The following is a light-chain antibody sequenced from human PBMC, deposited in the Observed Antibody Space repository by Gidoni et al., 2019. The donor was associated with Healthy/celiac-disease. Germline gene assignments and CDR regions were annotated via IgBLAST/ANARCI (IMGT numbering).Light chain of an antibody. CDR2: WAS. Sequence: DIVMTQSPDSLAVSLGERATINCTSSQRVLYSSNNKNYLAWYQQKPGQPPKLLIYWASTRESGVPDRFSGSGSGKDFTLTISSLQAEDVAVYYCQQYYSTPTFGQGTKVEIK. J-gene: IGKJ1*01. V-gene: IGKV4-1*01. CDR3: QQYYSTPT. CDR1: QRVLYSSNNKNY.